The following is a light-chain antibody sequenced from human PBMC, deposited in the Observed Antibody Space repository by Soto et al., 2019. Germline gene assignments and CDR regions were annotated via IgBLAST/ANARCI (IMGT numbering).Light chain of an antibody. Sequence: MKQSPAALSVSPRERVILSWRARQRSSNDLAWYQQKAGQAPRLLLYYASTRATGSPARCSGSGSWTEFTLTISSLQSEDFAVYFCQQYNNWPPWTCGQGTRVDIK. CDR2: YAS. V-gene: IGKV3-15*01. CDR1: QRSSND. CDR3: QQYNNWPPWT. J-gene: IGKJ1*01.